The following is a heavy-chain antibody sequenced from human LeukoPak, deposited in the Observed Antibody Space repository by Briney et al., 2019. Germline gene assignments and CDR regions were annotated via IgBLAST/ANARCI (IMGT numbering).Heavy chain of an antibody. CDR2: IDPGDSFT. D-gene: IGHD3-16*01. Sequence: GESLKISCKGSGYSFTSYWISWVRQMPGKGPEWMGRIDPGDSFTKYSPSFQGHVTISADKSTSTVHLQWSSLEASDTAMYYCARDGGGVSSWVSHWGQGTQVTVSS. V-gene: IGHV5-10-1*01. CDR1: GYSFTSYW. J-gene: IGHJ4*02. CDR3: ARDGGGVSSWVSH.